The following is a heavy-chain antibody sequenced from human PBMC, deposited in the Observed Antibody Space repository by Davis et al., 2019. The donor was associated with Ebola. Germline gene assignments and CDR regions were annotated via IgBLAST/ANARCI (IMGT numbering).Heavy chain of an antibody. CDR2: IYYSGST. Sequence: SETLSLTCTVSGGSISSYYWSWIRQPPGKGLEWIGYIYYSGSTNYNPSLKSRVTISVDTSKNQFSLKLSSVTAADTAVYYCAREVGSIPYWGQGTLVTVSS. CDR3: AREVGSIPY. V-gene: IGHV4-59*08. D-gene: IGHD2-15*01. J-gene: IGHJ4*02. CDR1: GGSISSYY.